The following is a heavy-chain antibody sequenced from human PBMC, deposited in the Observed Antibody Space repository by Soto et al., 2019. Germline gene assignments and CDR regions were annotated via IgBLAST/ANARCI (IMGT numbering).Heavy chain of an antibody. V-gene: IGHV4-34*01. CDR3: ARLPDQRVPRNFDY. D-gene: IGHD2-2*01. Sequence: SETLSLTCAVYGGSFSGYYWSWIRQPPGKELEWIGEINHSGSTNYNPSLKSRVTISVDTSKNQFSLKLSSVTAADTAVYYCARLPDQRVPRNFDYWGQGTLVTVSS. CDR1: GGSFSGYY. J-gene: IGHJ4*02. CDR2: INHSGST.